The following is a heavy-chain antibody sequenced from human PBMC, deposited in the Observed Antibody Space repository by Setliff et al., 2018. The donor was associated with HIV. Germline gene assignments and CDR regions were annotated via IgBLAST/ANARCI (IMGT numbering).Heavy chain of an antibody. Sequence: GASVKVSCKTSGGTFSTYVITWVRQAPGQGLEWMGGMLPILGMGDFAQKFQGRVTITADASTRTAYMELSSLTSDDTAVYYCAGSAHSYSYMGYYHHTMDVWGQGTTVTVSS. J-gene: IGHJ6*02. CDR2: MLPILGMG. V-gene: IGHV1-69*10. CDR3: AGSAHSYSYMGYYHHTMDV. D-gene: IGHD4-4*01. CDR1: GGTFSTYV.